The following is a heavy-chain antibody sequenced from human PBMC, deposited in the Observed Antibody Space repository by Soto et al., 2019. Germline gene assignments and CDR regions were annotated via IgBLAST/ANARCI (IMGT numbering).Heavy chain of an antibody. CDR3: ARQQLLPYYYALDV. J-gene: IGHJ6*02. D-gene: IGHD6-13*01. CDR1: GGSVSGYY. V-gene: IGHV4-59*02. CDR2: IYYRGST. Sequence: PWDSMSLTCTVSGGSVSGYYWSWIRQHPGKGLEYIGYIYYRGSTNYNPSLKSRVTISVDTSRNLFSLKVNSVTAADTAVYYCARQQLLPYYYALDVWGQGTTVTVSS.